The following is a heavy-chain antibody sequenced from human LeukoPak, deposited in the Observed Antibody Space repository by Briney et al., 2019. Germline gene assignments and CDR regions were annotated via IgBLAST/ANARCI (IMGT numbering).Heavy chain of an antibody. Sequence: PGGSLRLSCAASGFTFSSYSMNWVRQAPGKGLEWVSSISSSSSYIYYADSVKGRFTISRDNAKNSLYLQMDSLRVEDTAVYYCARDKPGIAAATFDHWGQGTLVSVST. CDR1: GFTFSSYS. CDR3: ARDKPGIAAATFDH. V-gene: IGHV3-21*04. J-gene: IGHJ4*02. CDR2: ISSSSSYI. D-gene: IGHD6-13*01.